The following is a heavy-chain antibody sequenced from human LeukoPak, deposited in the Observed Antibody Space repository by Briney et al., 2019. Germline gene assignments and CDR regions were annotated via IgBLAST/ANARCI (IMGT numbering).Heavy chain of an antibody. CDR3: ARLSSSYYDSSGYSDFDY. D-gene: IGHD3-22*01. J-gene: IGHJ4*02. V-gene: IGHV4-61*02. CDR1: GGSISSGSYY. CDR2: IYTSGST. Sequence: SETLSLTCTVSGGSISSGSYYWSWIRQPAGKGLEWIGRIYTSGSTNYNPSLKSRVTISVDTSKNQFSLKLSSVTAADTAVYYCARLSSSYYDSSGYSDFDYWGQGTLVTVSS.